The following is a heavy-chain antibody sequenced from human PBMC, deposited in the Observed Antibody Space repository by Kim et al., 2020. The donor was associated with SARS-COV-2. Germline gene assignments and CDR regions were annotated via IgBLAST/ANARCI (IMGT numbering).Heavy chain of an antibody. J-gene: IGHJ4*02. CDR1: GFTFSSYW. CDR2: IKQDGSEK. V-gene: IGHV3-7*01. Sequence: GGSLRLSCAASGFTFSSYWMSWVRQAPGKGLEWVANIKQDGSEKYYVDSVKGRFTISRDNAKNSLYLQMNSLRAEDTAVYYCARDAGSSWYSHFDYWGQGTLVTVSS. CDR3: ARDAGSSWYSHFDY. D-gene: IGHD6-13*01.